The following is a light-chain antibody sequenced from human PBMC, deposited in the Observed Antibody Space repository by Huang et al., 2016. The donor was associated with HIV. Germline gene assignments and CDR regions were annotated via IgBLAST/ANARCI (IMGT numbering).Light chain of an antibody. V-gene: IGKV3-11*01. CDR3: QQGSKWPLT. CDR1: QSVSDF. J-gene: IGKJ4*01. Sequence: DIVLTQSPATLSLSPGQRVTLSCRASQSVSDFLAWYQQNPGQAPRLLIYDASKRATGSPARFSGRGAVPDVPITISSRENAEFAGDGCQQGSKWPLTFGGGTKVESK. CDR2: DAS.